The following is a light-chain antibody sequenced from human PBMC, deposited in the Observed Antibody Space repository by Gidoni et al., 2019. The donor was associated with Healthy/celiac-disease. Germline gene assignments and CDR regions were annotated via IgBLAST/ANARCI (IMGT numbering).Light chain of an antibody. V-gene: IGKV3-11*01. CDR1: QCGRNY. Sequence: EIVLPQSPATLSFSPGERATLSCRASQCGRNYLAWYQQQPGQAPRLLIDDATNRATGIPARFSGSGSGTDFTLTISSLEPEDFAFYYCQQRSNWPSWTFGQGTKVEIK. CDR3: QQRSNWPSWT. J-gene: IGKJ1*01. CDR2: DAT.